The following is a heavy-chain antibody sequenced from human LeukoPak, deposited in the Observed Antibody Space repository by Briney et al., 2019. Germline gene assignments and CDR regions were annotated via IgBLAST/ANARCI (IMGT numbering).Heavy chain of an antibody. D-gene: IGHD5-24*01. J-gene: IGHJ1*01. CDR2: ISSSSSYI. V-gene: IGHV3-21*01. CDR1: GFTFSSYS. Sequence: GGSLRLSCAASGFTFSSYSMNWVRQAPGKGLEWVSSISSSSSYIYYADSVKGRFTISRDNAKNSLYLQMNSLRAEDTAVYYCARWEMATIKYFQHWGQGTLVTASS. CDR3: ARWEMATIKYFQH.